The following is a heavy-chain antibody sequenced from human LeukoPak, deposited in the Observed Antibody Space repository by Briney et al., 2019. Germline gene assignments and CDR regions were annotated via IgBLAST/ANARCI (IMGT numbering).Heavy chain of an antibody. CDR3: ARGGPYSSSWTYYFDY. CDR2: ISSSNNYI. V-gene: IGHV3-21*01. CDR1: GFTFSSYS. Sequence: GGSLRLSCAASGFTFSSYSMNSVRQAPGKGLEWVSSISSSNNYIYYADSVKGRFTISRDNAKNSLYLQMNSLRAEDTAVYYCARGGPYSSSWTYYFDYWGQGTLVTVSS. D-gene: IGHD6-13*01. J-gene: IGHJ4*02.